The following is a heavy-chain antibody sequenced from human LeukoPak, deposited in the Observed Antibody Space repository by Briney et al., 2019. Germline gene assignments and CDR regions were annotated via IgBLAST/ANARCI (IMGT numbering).Heavy chain of an antibody. D-gene: IGHD2-21*02. V-gene: IGHV3-21*01. CDR2: ISSSSSYI. CDR3: VRDGPRAYRGGDCYPDFDY. Sequence: PGGSLRLSCAASGFTFSSYSMNWVRQAPGKGLEWVSSISSSSSYIYYADSVKGRFTISRDNAKNSLYLQMNSLRAEDTAVYYRVRDGPRAYRGGDCYPDFDYWGQGTLVTVSS. J-gene: IGHJ4*02. CDR1: GFTFSSYS.